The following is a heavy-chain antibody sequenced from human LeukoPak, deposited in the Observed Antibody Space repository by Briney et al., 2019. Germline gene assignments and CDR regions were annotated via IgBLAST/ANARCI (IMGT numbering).Heavy chain of an antibody. Sequence: ASVKVSCKASGYTFTGYYTHWVRQAPGQGLEWMGWINPNSGGTNYAQKFQGRVTMTRDTSISTAYMELSRLRSDDTAVYYCARDLIAAPRYYYYYYMDVWGKGTTVTVSS. D-gene: IGHD6-6*01. CDR3: ARDLIAAPRYYYYYYMDV. CDR1: GYTFTGYY. J-gene: IGHJ6*03. CDR2: INPNSGGT. V-gene: IGHV1-2*02.